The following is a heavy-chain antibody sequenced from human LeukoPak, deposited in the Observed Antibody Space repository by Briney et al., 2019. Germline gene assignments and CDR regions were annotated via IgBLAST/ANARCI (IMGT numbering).Heavy chain of an antibody. D-gene: IGHD1-14*01. CDR1: GLTFSTYS. Sequence: GGSMRLSCGASGLTFSTYSMNWVRPAPGKGLEWVSYISSDSGTIYYADSVKGRFTISRDNAKKSLYLQMNSLRAEDTAVYYCARAAQPGFDPWGQGTLVTVSS. CDR2: ISSDSGTI. CDR3: ARAAQPGFDP. J-gene: IGHJ5*02. V-gene: IGHV3-48*01.